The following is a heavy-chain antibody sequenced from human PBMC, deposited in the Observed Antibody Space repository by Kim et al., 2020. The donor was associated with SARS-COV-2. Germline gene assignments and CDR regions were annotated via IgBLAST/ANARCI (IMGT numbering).Heavy chain of an antibody. D-gene: IGHD3-16*01. CDR1: GFTFSNYG. CDR3: ARDVGGCGESCYGMDV. Sequence: GGSLRLSCAASGFTFSNYGMHWVRQAPGKGLEWVALIWYDGSNKYYGDSVKGRFTISRDKSKNTLYVQMNSLRGEDTAVYYCARDVGGCGESCYGMDVWG. V-gene: IGHV3-33*01. J-gene: IGHJ6*01. CDR2: IWYDGSNK.